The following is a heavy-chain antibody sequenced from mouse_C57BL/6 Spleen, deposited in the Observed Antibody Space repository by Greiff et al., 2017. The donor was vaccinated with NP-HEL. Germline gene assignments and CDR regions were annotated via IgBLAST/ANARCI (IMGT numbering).Heavy chain of an antibody. CDR3: ARDYYGYGWFAY. Sequence: VQLQQSGAELVMPGASVKLSCKASGYTFTSYWMHWVKQRPGQGLEWIGEIDPSDSYTNYNQKFKGKSTLTVDKSSSTAYMELRSLTSEDSAVYYCARDYYGYGWFAYWGQGTLVTVSA. J-gene: IGHJ3*01. CDR2: IDPSDSYT. CDR1: GYTFTSYW. V-gene: IGHV1-69*01. D-gene: IGHD2-2*01.